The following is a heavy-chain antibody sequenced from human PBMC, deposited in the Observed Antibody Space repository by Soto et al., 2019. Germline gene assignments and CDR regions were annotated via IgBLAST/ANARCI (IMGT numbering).Heavy chain of an antibody. D-gene: IGHD6-19*01. J-gene: IGHJ6*02. CDR2: IYYSGST. V-gene: IGHV4-39*01. CDR1: GGSISSSSYY. CDR3: ATEPGYSSGWYFGYYYCGMDV. Sequence: NPSETLSLTCTVSGGSISSSSYYWGWIRQPPGKGLEWIGSIYYSGSTYYNPSLKSRVTISVDTSKNQFSLKLSSVTAADTAVYYCATEPGYSSGWYFGYYYCGMDVWGQGTTVTVSS.